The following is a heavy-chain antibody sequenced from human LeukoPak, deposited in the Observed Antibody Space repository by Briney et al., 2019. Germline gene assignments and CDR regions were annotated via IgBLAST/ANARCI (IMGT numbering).Heavy chain of an antibody. CDR3: ASYASGSYGHTFYYYYSMDV. CDR2: ISGYNGNT. V-gene: IGHV1-18*01. D-gene: IGHD3-10*01. CDR1: GYTFTSYG. Sequence: ASVKVSCKASGYTFTSYGISWVRQAPGQGLEWMGWISGYNGNTNYAQELQGRVTMTTDTSTSTAYMELSSLRSGDTAVYYCASYASGSYGHTFYYYYSMDVWGQGTTVTVSS. J-gene: IGHJ6*02.